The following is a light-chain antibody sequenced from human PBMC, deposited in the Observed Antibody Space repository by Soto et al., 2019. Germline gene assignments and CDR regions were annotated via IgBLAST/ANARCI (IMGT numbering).Light chain of an antibody. V-gene: IGKV3-20*01. J-gene: IGKJ4*01. CDR1: QSVTNSY. CDR3: QHYSTSRLT. CDR2: GAS. Sequence: EIVLTQSPGTLSLSPGERATLSCRASQSVTNSYLVWYQQKPGQAPRLLIYGASSRATGIPDRFSGSGSETDFTLTISRLEPEDFAVYYFQHYSTSRLTFGGGTKVEIK.